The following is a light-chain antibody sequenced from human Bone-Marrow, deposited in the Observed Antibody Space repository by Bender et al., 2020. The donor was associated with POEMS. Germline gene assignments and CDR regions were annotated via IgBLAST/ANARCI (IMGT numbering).Light chain of an antibody. V-gene: IGLV3-10*01. CDR1: ALPRRY. CDR2: EDI. J-gene: IGLJ2*01. CDR3: YSADTTNDHRV. Sequence: SYELTQPPSVSVSPGQTARITCSGEALPRRYAYWYQQKSGQAPVLVIYEDIKRPSGIPERFSGSSSGTVATLTISAAQVEDEGDYFCYSADTTNDHRVFGGGTKLTVL.